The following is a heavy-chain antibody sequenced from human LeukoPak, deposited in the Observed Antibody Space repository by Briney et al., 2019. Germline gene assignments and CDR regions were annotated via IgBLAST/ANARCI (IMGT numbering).Heavy chain of an antibody. Sequence: SETLSLTCTVSGGSISNGLYYWSWIRQPAGKGLEWIGRIYSSGNTNNNPSLKSRVTISTDTSKNQFSLKLSSVTAADTAVYYCARDAWVEDLSGYYYMDVWGKGITVTISS. CDR2: IYSSGNT. V-gene: IGHV4-61*02. J-gene: IGHJ6*03. CDR1: GGSISNGLYY. D-gene: IGHD1-26*01. CDR3: ARDAWVEDLSGYYYMDV.